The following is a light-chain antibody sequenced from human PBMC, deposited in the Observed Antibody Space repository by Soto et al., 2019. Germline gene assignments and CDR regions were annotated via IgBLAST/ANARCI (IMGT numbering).Light chain of an antibody. CDR2: DAS. Sequence: DIQMTQSPSTLSAYLGDRVTITCRASQSISSGLAWYQQKPGKAPKVLIYDASSLQSGVPSRFSGSGPGTEFTLTISSLQPEDFATYYCQQYNSYSRTFGQGTKVDIK. CDR1: QSISSG. V-gene: IGKV1-5*01. CDR3: QQYNSYSRT. J-gene: IGKJ1*01.